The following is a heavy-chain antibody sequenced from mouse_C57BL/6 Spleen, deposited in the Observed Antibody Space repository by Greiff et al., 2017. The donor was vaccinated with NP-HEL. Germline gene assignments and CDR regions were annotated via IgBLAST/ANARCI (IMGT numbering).Heavy chain of an antibody. CDR2: IYPGDGDT. Sequence: VKLMESGPELVKPGASVKISCKASGYAFSSSWMNWVKQRPGKGLEWIGRIYPGDGDTNYNGKFKGKATLTADKSSSTAYMQLSSLTSEDSAVYFCARGANWEDYWGQGTTLTVSS. V-gene: IGHV1-82*01. D-gene: IGHD4-1*01. CDR1: GYAFSSSW. CDR3: ARGANWEDY. J-gene: IGHJ2*01.